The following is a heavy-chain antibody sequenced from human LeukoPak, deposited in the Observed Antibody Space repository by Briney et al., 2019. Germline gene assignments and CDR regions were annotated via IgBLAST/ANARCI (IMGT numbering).Heavy chain of an antibody. Sequence: TSETLSLTCTVSGGSISSSDSHWSWIRQPPGKGLEWIGYIYYSGSTNYNPSLKSRVTISLDTSKHQFSLKLSSVTAADTAVYFCARWGSGYGSGNYLGYYFDYWGQGTLVTVSS. CDR2: IYYSGST. CDR1: GGSISSSDSH. J-gene: IGHJ4*02. D-gene: IGHD3-10*01. V-gene: IGHV4-61*08. CDR3: ARWGSGYGSGNYLGYYFDY.